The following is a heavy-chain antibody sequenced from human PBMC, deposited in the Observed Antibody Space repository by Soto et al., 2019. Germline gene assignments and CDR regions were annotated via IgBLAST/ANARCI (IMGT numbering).Heavy chain of an antibody. D-gene: IGHD3-10*01. V-gene: IGHV4-30-4*01. CDR1: GDSIGSGDYY. CDR3: ARGSTYYGVVT. CDR2: IYYIGTT. J-gene: IGHJ5*02. Sequence: QVQLQESGPRLVKPSQTLSLTCTVSGDSIGSGDYYWTWIRQPPGKGMEWIGYIYYIGTTFYNPSLESRVNISVDTSKNQFSLRVTSVTAADTAVYYSARGSTYYGVVTWGQGTVITVSS.